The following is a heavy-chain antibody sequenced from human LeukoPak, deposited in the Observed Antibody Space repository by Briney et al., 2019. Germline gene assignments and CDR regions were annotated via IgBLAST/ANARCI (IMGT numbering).Heavy chain of an antibody. V-gene: IGHV3-21*01. CDR1: GFTFSSYS. D-gene: IGHD3-22*01. CDR2: TSSGSSYI. CDR3: AKEGAKYYDSSGFDY. Sequence: GGSLRLSCAASGFTFSSYSMNWVRQAPGKGLEWVSSTSSGSSYIYYADSVKGRFTISRDNAKNSLYLQMNSLRAEDTAVYYCAKEGAKYYDSSGFDYWGQGTLVTVSS. J-gene: IGHJ4*02.